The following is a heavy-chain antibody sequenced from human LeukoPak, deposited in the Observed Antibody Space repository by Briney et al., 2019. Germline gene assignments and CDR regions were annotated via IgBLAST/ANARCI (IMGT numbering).Heavy chain of an antibody. CDR3: ARDRSRDGYNYGNPPDY. D-gene: IGHD5-24*01. J-gene: IGHJ4*02. CDR1: GFTFSSYS. V-gene: IGHV3-48*04. CDR2: ISSSSSTI. Sequence: PGGSLRLSCAASGFTFSSYSMNWVRQAPGKGLEWVSYISSSSSTIYYADSVKGRFTISRDNAKNSLYLQMNSLRAEDTAVYYCARDRSRDGYNYGNPPDYWGQGTLVTVSS.